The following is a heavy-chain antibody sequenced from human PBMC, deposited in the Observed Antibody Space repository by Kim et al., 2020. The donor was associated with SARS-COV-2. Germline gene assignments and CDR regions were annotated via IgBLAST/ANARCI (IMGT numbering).Heavy chain of an antibody. Sequence: SETLSLTCTVSGGSISSSSYYWGWIRQPPGKGLEWIGSIYYSGSTYYNPSLKSRVTISVDTSKNQFSLKLSSVTAADTAVYYCARQDILTGYSLLDYWGQGTLVTVSS. CDR1: GGSISSSSYY. J-gene: IGHJ4*02. D-gene: IGHD3-9*01. CDR2: IYYSGST. V-gene: IGHV4-39*01. CDR3: ARQDILTGYSLLDY.